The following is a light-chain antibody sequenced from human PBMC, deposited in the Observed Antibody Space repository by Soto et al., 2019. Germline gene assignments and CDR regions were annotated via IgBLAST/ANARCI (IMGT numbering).Light chain of an antibody. J-gene: IGKJ1*01. V-gene: IGKV3D-15*01. CDR2: ATS. CDR3: QKYNDWPPT. CDR1: QTVTSN. Sequence: EILMTQSPATMSLSPGERATLSCRASQTVTSNYFGWYQQRPGQAPRLLIYATSRRATGIPDRFSGSGSGTDFTLTITSLQSEDFGVYYCQKYNDWPPTFGQGTKVDIK.